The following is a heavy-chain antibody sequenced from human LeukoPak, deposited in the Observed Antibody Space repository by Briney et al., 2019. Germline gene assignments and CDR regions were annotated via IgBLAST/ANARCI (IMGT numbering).Heavy chain of an antibody. CDR3: ATDLAVAAAPFDY. J-gene: IGHJ4*02. CDR2: FDPEDGET. V-gene: IGHV1-24*01. D-gene: IGHD6-19*01. CDR1: GYTLTELS. Sequence: ASVKVSCKVSGYTLTELSMHWVRQAPGKGLEWMGGFDPEDGETIYAQKFQGRVTMAEDTSTDTAYMELSSLRSEDTAVYYCATDLAVAAAPFDYWGQGTLVTVSS.